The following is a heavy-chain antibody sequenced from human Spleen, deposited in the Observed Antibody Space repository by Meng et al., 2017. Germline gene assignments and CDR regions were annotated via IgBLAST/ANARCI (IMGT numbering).Heavy chain of an antibody. Sequence: ASVKVSCKASGYTFTSYDINWVRQATGQGLQGKGWMNPNRGNKGYSQKFQRRVSMTRNTSISTASMELSRLRSDDTAVYYCAVLQGCGGDCYMWDNFDYWGQGTLVTVSS. J-gene: IGHJ4*02. CDR2: MNPNRGNK. CDR1: GYTFTSYD. CDR3: AVLQGCGGDCYMWDNFDY. V-gene: IGHV1-8*01. D-gene: IGHD2-21*02.